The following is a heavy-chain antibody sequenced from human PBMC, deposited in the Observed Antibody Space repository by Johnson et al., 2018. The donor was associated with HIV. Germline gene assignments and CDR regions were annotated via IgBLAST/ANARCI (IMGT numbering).Heavy chain of an antibody. J-gene: IGHJ3*02. D-gene: IGHD5-24*01. CDR2: ISYDGSNK. CDR1: GFTFSSYG. Sequence: QVQLVESGGGVVQPGRSLRLSCAASGFTFSSYGMHWVHQAPGKGLEWVAVISYDGSNKYYADSVKGRFTISRDNSKNTLYLQMGSLRAEDMAVYYCARGTRGYNLDPDAFDIWGQGTMVTVSS. V-gene: IGHV3-30*19. CDR3: ARGTRGYNLDPDAFDI.